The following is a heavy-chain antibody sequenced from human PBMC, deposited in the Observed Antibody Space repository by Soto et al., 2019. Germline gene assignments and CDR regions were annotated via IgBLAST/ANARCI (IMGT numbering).Heavy chain of an antibody. CDR2: ISYDGSNK. V-gene: IGHV3-30*18. CDR3: AKDLGGVDSGYDDPFDY. D-gene: IGHD5-12*01. Sequence: QVQLVESGGGVVQPGRSLRLSCAASGFTFSSYGMHWVRQAPGKGLEWVAVISYDGSNKYYADSVKGRFTISRDNSKNTLYLQMNSLRAEDTAVYYCAKDLGGVDSGYDDPFDYWGQGTLVTVSS. CDR1: GFTFSSYG. J-gene: IGHJ4*02.